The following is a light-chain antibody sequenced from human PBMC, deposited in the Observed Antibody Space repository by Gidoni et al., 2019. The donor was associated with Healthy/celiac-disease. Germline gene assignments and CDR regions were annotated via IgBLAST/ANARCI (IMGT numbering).Light chain of an antibody. J-gene: IGKJ5*01. CDR1: QSVSSSY. CDR2: DAS. CDR3: QQYGSSPIT. Sequence: EFVLTQSPATLSLSPGARATLSCGASQSVSSSYLAWYQQKPGLAPRLLIYDASSRATGIPDRFSGSGSGTDFTLTISRLEPEDFAVYYCQQYGSSPITFGQGTRLEIK. V-gene: IGKV3D-20*01.